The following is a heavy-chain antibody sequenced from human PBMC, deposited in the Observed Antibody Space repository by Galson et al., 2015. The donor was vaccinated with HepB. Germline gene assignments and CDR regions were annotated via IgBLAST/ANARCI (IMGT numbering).Heavy chain of an antibody. D-gene: IGHD6-13*01. V-gene: IGHV3-7*03. J-gene: IGHJ4*02. CDR1: GFTFSSYW. Sequence: SLRLSCAASGFTFSSYWMSWVRQAPGKGLEWVANIKQDGSEKYYVDSVKGRFTISRDNAKNSLYLQMNSLRAEDTAVYYCAREGSSSPYYFDYWGQGTLVTVSS. CDR2: IKQDGSEK. CDR3: AREGSSSPYYFDY.